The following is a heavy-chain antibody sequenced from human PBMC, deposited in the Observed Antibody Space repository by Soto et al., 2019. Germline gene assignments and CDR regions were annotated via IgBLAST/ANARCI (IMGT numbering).Heavy chain of an antibody. CDR3: ARAYYYDSSGYVAEYFQH. V-gene: IGHV1-2*02. CDR1: VYTFTGYY. Sequence: ASVKVSCKASVYTFTGYYMHWVRQAPGQGLEWMGWINPNSGGTNYAQKFQGRVTMTRDTSISTAYMELSRLRSDDTAVYYCARAYYYDSSGYVAEYFQHWGQGTLVTVSS. CDR2: INPNSGGT. D-gene: IGHD3-22*01. J-gene: IGHJ1*01.